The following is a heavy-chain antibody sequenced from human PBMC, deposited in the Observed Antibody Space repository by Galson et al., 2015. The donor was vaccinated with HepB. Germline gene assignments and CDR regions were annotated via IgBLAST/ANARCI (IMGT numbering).Heavy chain of an antibody. J-gene: IGHJ4*02. V-gene: IGHV3-74*01. CDR2: INSDGSST. CDR3: ARDEVVVARALGY. D-gene: IGHD2-15*01. CDR1: GFTFSSYW. Sequence: SLRLSCAASGFTFSSYWMHWVRQAPGKGLVWVSRINSDGSSTSYADSVKGRFTISKDNAKNTLYLQMNSLRAEDTAVYYCARDEVVVARALGYWGQGTLVTVSS.